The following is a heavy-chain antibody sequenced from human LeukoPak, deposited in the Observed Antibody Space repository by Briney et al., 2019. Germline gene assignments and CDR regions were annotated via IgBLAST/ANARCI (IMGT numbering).Heavy chain of an antibody. CDR1: GYTLTELS. J-gene: IGHJ4*02. D-gene: IGHD1-26*01. V-gene: IGHV1-24*01. Sequence: ASVKASCKVSGYTLTELSMHWVRQAPGKGLEWMGGFDPEDGETIYAQKFQGRVTMTEDTSTDTAYMELSSLRSEDTAVYYCATDLSSSGSYYEVHYWGQGTLVTVSS. CDR3: ATDLSSSGSYYEVHY. CDR2: FDPEDGET.